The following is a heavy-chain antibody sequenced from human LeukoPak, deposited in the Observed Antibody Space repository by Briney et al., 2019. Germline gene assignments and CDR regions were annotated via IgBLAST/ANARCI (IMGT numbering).Heavy chain of an antibody. D-gene: IGHD3-16*01. J-gene: IGHJ4*02. V-gene: IGHV3-66*01. CDR3: AREVGGGASGQ. Sequence: GGSLRLSCAASGFPFTSYAMTWVRQAPGKGLEWVSVIYSDGTISYADSVKGRFTISRDNSENTLYLQMNSLRVEDTAVYYCAREVGGGASGQWGQGTLVTVSS. CDR2: IYSDGTI. CDR1: GFPFTSYA.